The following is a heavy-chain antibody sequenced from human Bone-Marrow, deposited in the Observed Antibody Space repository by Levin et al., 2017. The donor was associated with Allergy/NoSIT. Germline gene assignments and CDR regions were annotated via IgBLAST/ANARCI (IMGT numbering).Heavy chain of an antibody. CDR1: GFTFTTYG. J-gene: IGHJ6*02. V-gene: IGHV1-18*01. CDR3: ERGHFPYYYYGRDV. CDR2: VSAYSGNT. Sequence: VASVKVSCKASGFTFTTYGLTWVRQAPGRGLEWMGWVSAYSGNTNYALNLQDRVTMTTDTATNTAYMYLSSLRSDDTAIYYCERGHFPYYYYGRDVWGQGTTVVVSS.